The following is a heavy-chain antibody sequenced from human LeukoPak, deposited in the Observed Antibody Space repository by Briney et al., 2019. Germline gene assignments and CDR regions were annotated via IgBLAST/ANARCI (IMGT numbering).Heavy chain of an antibody. CDR3: AKVIVVVVAAHMDV. CDR1: GFTFSSYA. J-gene: IGHJ6*03. V-gene: IGHV3-23*01. D-gene: IGHD2-15*01. CDR2: ISGSGAST. Sequence: GGSLRRSCAASGFTFSSYAISWVRQAPGKGLEWVSVISGSGASTDYADSVKGRFTISRDNSKNTLYLQMNSLRAEDTAVYYCAKVIVVVVAAHMDVWGKGTTVTVSS.